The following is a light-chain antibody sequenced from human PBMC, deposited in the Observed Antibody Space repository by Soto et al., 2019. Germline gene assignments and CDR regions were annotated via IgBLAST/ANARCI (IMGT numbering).Light chain of an antibody. Sequence: DIQMTQSPSSLSASVGDRVTITCQASQDISNYLNWYQQKPGKAPKLLIYDASNLERGVPSGFSGSRSGTDYTSTIISLQPEDIATYYCQQYDNLPLTFGQGTRLEIQ. J-gene: IGKJ5*01. CDR1: QDISNY. V-gene: IGKV1-33*01. CDR2: DAS. CDR3: QQYDNLPLT.